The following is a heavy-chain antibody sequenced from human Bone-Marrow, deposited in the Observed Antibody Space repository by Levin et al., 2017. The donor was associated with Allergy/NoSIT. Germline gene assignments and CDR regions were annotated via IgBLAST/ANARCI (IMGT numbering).Heavy chain of an antibody. J-gene: IGHJ4*03. D-gene: IGHD2-8*02. V-gene: IGHV1-69*13. CDR1: GGTFNNFA. CDR3: AATPRYCTGGSCFQAEIDY. Sequence: GASVKVSCKASGGTFNNFAFSWVRQAPGQGLEWVGGIIPIFRTSNTAQKFQGRVTVTADPSTNTAYMEVSSLRSEDTAVYYCAATPRYCTGGSCFQAEIDYRGQGTPGTVSS. CDR2: IIPIFRTS.